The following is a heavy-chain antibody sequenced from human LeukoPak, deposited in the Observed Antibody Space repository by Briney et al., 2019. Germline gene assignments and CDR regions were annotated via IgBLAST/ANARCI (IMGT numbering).Heavy chain of an antibody. CDR1: GFTFGSHT. V-gene: IGHV3-23*01. CDR2: IGGSGVST. D-gene: IGHD2-15*01. Sequence: GGSLRLSCAASGFTFGSHTMSWVCQAPEKGLEWVSAIGGSGVSTYYADSVKGRYTISRDNSKKTLYLQMNSLRVEDTAVYYCAGVAAGSWFDPWGQGTLVTVSS. CDR3: AGVAAGSWFDP. J-gene: IGHJ5*02.